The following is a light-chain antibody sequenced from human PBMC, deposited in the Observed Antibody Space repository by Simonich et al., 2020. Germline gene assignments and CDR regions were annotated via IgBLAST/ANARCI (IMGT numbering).Light chain of an antibody. V-gene: IGLV2-23*01. CDR3: CSYAGSSTVV. CDR2: EGS. J-gene: IGLJ2*01. Sequence: QSALTQPASVSGSPGQSITISCTGTSSYVGGYNYVSWYQQNPGKAPKLMIYEGSKRPSGVSNRFSGSKSGNTASLTISGLQAEDEADYYCCSYAGSSTVVFGGGTKLTVL. CDR1: SSYVGGYNY.